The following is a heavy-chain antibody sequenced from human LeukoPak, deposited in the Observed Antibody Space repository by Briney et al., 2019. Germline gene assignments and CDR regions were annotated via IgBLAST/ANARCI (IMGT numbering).Heavy chain of an antibody. D-gene: IGHD2-2*01. CDR1: GGPISSYY. J-gene: IGHJ5*02. V-gene: IGHV4-59*01. CDR3: ARVWGGYCSSTSCLKFDP. CDR2: IYYSGST. Sequence: PSETLSLTCTVSGGPISSYYWSWIRQPPGKGLEWIGYIYYSGSTNYNPSLKSRVTISVDTSKNQFSLKLSSVTAADTAVYYCARVWGGYCSSTSCLKFDPWGQGTLVTVSS.